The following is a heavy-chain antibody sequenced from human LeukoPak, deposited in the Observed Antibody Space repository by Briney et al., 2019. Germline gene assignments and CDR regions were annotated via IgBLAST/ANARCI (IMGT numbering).Heavy chain of an antibody. D-gene: IGHD2-8*01. CDR1: GFTLSSYG. Sequence: GVSLRLSCAASGFTLSSYGMSWVRQSPGKGLEGVSTMSNSGITTYADSVKGRFTISREKSKNTLYLQMNSLRAEDTATYYCAKDSIRGNGVFDAFDVWGHGTAVIVSS. CDR3: AKDSIRGNGVFDAFDV. V-gene: IGHV3-23*01. CDR2: MSNSGITT. J-gene: IGHJ3*01.